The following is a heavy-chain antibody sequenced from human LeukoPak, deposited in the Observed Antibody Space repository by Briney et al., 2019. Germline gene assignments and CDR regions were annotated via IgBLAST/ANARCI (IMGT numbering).Heavy chain of an antibody. J-gene: IGHJ6*03. D-gene: IGHD2/OR15-2a*01. Sequence: ASVKVSCKASGYTFTSYGISWVRQAPGQGLEWMGWISAYNGNTNYAQKLQGRVTMTRDTSISTAYMELSRLRSDDTAVYYCARDYFAVMDVWGKGTTVTVSS. CDR3: ARDYFAVMDV. CDR2: ISAYNGNT. CDR1: GYTFTSYG. V-gene: IGHV1-18*01.